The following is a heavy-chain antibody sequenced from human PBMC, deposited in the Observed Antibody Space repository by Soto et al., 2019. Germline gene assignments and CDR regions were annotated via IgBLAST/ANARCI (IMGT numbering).Heavy chain of an antibody. D-gene: IGHD6-19*01. V-gene: IGHV1-69*06. CDR3: AGDPQAVAGRKNYYCGMDV. J-gene: IGHJ6*02. Sequence: SVKVSCKASGGTFSSYAISWVRQAPGQGLEWMGGIIPIFGTANYAQKFQGRVTITADKSTGTAYMELSSLRSEDTAVYYCAGDPQAVAGRKNYYCGMDVWGQGTTVTVSS. CDR1: GGTFSSYA. CDR2: IIPIFGTA.